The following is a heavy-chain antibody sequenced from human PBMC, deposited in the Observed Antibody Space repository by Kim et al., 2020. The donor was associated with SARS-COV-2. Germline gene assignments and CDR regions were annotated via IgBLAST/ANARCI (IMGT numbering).Heavy chain of an antibody. D-gene: IGHD6-13*01. J-gene: IGHJ4*02. Sequence: ASVKVSCKASGYTFTSYAMHWVRQAPGQRLEWMGWINAGNGNTKYSQKFQGRVTITRDTSASTAYMELSSLRSEDTAVYYCARSHTNNRQQLATFDYWGQGTLVTVSS. CDR1: GYTFTSYA. CDR2: INAGNGNT. CDR3: ARSHTNNRQQLATFDY. V-gene: IGHV1-3*01.